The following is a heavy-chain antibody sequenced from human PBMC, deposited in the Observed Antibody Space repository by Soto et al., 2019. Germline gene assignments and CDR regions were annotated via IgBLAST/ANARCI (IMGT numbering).Heavy chain of an antibody. CDR2: ILYNGTIK. D-gene: IGHD4-17*01. CDR1: GFTFGSYG. Sequence: GGSLRLSCVASGFTFGSYGMHWVRQAPGKGLEWVAYILYNGTIKSYGDSVKGRFIISGDNTKSTMYLQMNSLRAEDTATYHCAKEMTTNPFEYWGQGALVTVSS. CDR3: AKEMTTNPFEY. J-gene: IGHJ4*02. V-gene: IGHV3-30*02.